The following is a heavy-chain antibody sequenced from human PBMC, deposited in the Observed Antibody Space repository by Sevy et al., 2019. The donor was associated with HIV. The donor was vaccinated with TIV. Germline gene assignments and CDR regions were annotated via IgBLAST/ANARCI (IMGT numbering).Heavy chain of an antibody. V-gene: IGHV1-69*04. CDR2: IIPILGIT. D-gene: IGHD5-18*01. Sequence: ASVKVSCKASGGTFSSYGISWVRQAPGQGLEWMGRIIPILGITNYAQKFQGRVTITADKSTSTAYMELSSLTSEDMAVYYCARDVDTAMRAFDHWGQGTLVTVSS. CDR3: ARDVDTAMRAFDH. CDR1: GGTFSSYG. J-gene: IGHJ4*02.